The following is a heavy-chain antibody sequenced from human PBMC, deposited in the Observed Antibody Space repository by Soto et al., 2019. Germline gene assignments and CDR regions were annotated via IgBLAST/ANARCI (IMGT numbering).Heavy chain of an antibody. Sequence: QVKLQESGPGLVKPSETLSLSCTVSGGSINSYYWSWIRQSPGKRMEWIGYVHHSWGSSYNPPLQSRVAISLDTSKSQFSLKVTSVTATDTAVYYCARQGFGPLHGLVDVWGQGTTVTVSS. D-gene: IGHD3-10*01. CDR1: GGSINSYY. CDR3: ARQGFGPLHGLVDV. J-gene: IGHJ6*02. V-gene: IGHV4-59*08. CDR2: VHHSWGS.